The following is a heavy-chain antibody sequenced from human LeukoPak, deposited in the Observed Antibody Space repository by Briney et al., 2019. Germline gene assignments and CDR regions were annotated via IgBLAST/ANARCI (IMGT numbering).Heavy chain of an antibody. CDR1: GGSISSLY. CDR3: ARHRAYSSSSPFDY. Sequence: NPSETLSLTCSVSGGSISSLYWSWIRQPPGKGLEWTGYIYYTGSTNYNPSLKSRVTMFVDMSKNQFSLRLSSVTAADTAVYYCARHRAYSSSSPFDYWGQGTLVTVSS. D-gene: IGHD6-6*01. V-gene: IGHV4-59*08. J-gene: IGHJ4*02. CDR2: IYYTGST.